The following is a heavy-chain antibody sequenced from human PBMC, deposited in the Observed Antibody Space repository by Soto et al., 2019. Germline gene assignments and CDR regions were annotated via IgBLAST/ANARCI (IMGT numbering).Heavy chain of an antibody. CDR3: AKDALTAVGFHFDF. CDR2: ISSSSGSV. V-gene: IGHV3-9*01. D-gene: IGHD4-17*01. J-gene: IGHJ4*02. Sequence: EVQLVESGGGLVQPGRSLRLSCAASGFTFDDYAMHWVRQAPGKGLEWVSGISSSSGSVGYADSVKGRFTISRDNAKHSLYLQMTRLKAEDTALYYCAKDALTAVGFHFDFWGQGTLVTVSS. CDR1: GFTFDDYA.